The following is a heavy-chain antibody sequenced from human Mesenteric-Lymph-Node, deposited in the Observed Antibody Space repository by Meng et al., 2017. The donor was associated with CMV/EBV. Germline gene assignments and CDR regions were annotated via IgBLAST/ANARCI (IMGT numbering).Heavy chain of an antibody. J-gene: IGHJ6*02. CDR1: GFTFDDYG. Sequence: GESLKISCAASGFTFDDYGMSWVRQAPGKGLEWVSGINWNGGSTGYADSVKGRFTISRDNAKNSLYLQMNSLRAEDTALYYCARGEVTICGGGGLGYYGMDVWGQGTTVTVSS. D-gene: IGHD3-3*01. CDR3: ARGEVTICGGGGLGYYGMDV. V-gene: IGHV3-20*04. CDR2: INWNGGST.